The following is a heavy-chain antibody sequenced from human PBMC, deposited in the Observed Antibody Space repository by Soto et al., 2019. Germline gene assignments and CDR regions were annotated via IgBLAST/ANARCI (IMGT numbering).Heavy chain of an antibody. CDR2: ISRNGDAT. J-gene: IGHJ4*02. D-gene: IGHD2-15*01. CDR3: AKGGGYCSGGSCNVSPGSD. CDR1: GFTFRNYA. V-gene: IGHV3-23*01. Sequence: GGSLRLSCAASGFTFRNYAMSWVRQVPGKGLEWVSAISRNGDATYYADSVKGRFTISRDNSKNTLYLQMNTLRAEDTATYFCAKGGGYCSGGSCNVSPGSDWGQGTLVTVSS.